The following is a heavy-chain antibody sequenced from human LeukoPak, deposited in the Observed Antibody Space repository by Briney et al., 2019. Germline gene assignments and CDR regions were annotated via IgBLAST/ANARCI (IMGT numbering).Heavy chain of an antibody. J-gene: IGHJ4*02. Sequence: GGSLRLSCAASGFNVRSYYMSWVRQAPGKGLEWVSVIYSGGSTYYADSVKGRFTISRDNSKNTLYLQMNSLRAEDTAVYYCVTEVSGSFPTWGQGTLVTVSS. CDR2: IYSGGST. CDR3: VTEVSGSFPT. D-gene: IGHD1-26*01. CDR1: GFNVRSYY. V-gene: IGHV3-66*01.